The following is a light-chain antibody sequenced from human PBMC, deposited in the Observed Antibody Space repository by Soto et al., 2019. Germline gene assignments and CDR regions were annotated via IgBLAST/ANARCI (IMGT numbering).Light chain of an antibody. CDR1: QTIFNW. CDR2: DAS. Sequence: DIQMTQSPSTLSASVGDRVTITCRASQTIFNWLAWYQRKPGRAPNLLIYDASSLQSGVPSTFRGSGSGPEFTLTIICLQPGQFGTYYCQQYMSYPWTFGQGTPVEIK. V-gene: IGKV1-5*01. CDR3: QQYMSYPWT. J-gene: IGKJ1*01.